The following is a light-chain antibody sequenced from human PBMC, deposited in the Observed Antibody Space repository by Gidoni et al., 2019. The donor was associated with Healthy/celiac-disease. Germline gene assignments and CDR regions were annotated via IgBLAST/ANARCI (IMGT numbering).Light chain of an antibody. CDR1: QSISSY. CDR2: AAS. J-gene: IGKJ3*01. Sequence: DIQMTQSPSSLSASVGDRVTITCRASQSISSYLNWYQQKPGKAPTLLIYAASSLQSGVPSRFRGSGSGTDFTLTISSLQPEDFATYYCQQSYSTLFTFGPGTKVDIK. V-gene: IGKV1-39*01. CDR3: QQSYSTLFT.